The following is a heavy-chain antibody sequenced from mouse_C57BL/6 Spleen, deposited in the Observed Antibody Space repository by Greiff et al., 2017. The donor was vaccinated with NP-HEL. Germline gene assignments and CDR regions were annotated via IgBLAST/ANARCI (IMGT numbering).Heavy chain of an antibody. CDR2: ISDGGSYT. CDR1: GFTFSSYA. CDR3: ARDRAGPYFDY. Sequence: EVKLVESGGGLVKPGGSLKLSCAASGFTFSSYAMSWVRQTPEKRLEWVATISDGGSYTYYPDNVKGRFTIARDNAKNNLYLQMSHLKSEDTAMYYCARDRAGPYFDYWGQGTTLTVSS. D-gene: IGHD3-1*01. J-gene: IGHJ2*01. V-gene: IGHV5-4*01.